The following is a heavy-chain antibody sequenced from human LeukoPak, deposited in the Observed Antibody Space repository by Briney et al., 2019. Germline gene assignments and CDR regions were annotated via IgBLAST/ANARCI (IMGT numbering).Heavy chain of an antibody. CDR3: ARQLGLRWSTRFDY. CDR1: GGSFSGYY. V-gene: IGHV4-34*01. Sequence: SETLTLTCTVYGGSFSGYYCSWIRQPPGKGLEWIGEINHSGSTNYNPSLKSRVTISVDTSKNQFSLKLSSVTAADTAVYYCARQLGLRWSTRFDYWGQGTLVTVSS. D-gene: IGHD6-13*01. J-gene: IGHJ4*02. CDR2: INHSGST.